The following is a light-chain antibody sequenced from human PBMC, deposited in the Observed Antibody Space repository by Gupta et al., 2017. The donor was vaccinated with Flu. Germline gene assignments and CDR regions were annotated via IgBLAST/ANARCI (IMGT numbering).Light chain of an antibody. Sequence: EIVLTQSPATVYLSPGEGATLSCGASRTVRDYIAWYQLKPGLAPRLLIYDASRRATGIPDRFSGSGSGRDFTLTLKALEPEDFAVYSCQQYETSPTTFGQGTRVEI. CDR2: DAS. CDR3: QQYETSPTT. J-gene: IGKJ1*01. V-gene: IGKV3D-20*01. CDR1: RTVRDY.